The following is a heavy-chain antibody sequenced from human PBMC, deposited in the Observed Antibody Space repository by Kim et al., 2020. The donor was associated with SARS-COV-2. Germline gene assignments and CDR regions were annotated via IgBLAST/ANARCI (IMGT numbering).Heavy chain of an antibody. J-gene: IGHJ3*02. CDR1: GYTFTSYY. CDR2: INPSGGST. CDR3: ARVYPYYDFWSGPDAFDI. V-gene: IGHV1-46*01. Sequence: ASVKVSCKASGYTFTSYYMHWVRQAPGQGLEWMGIINPSGGSTSYAQKFQGRVTMTRDTSTSTVYMELSSLRSEDTAVYYCARVYPYYDFWSGPDAFDIWGQGTMVTVSS. D-gene: IGHD3-3*01.